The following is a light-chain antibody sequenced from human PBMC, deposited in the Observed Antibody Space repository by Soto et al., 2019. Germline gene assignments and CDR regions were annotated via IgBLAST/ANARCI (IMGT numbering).Light chain of an antibody. CDR2: DVS. CDR3: CSYAGSYPL. V-gene: IGLV2-11*01. CDR1: SSDVGGYNY. J-gene: IGLJ1*01. Sequence: QSALAQPRSVSGSPGQSVTISCTGTSSDVGGYNYVSWYQQHPGKAPKLMIYDVSKRPSGVPDRFSGSKSGNTASLTISWLQAEDEADYYCCSYAGSYPLFGTGTKVTVL.